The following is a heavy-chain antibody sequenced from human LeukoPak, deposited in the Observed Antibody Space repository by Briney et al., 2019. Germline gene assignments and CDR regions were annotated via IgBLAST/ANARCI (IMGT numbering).Heavy chain of an antibody. J-gene: IGHJ4*02. CDR2: INPNSGGT. D-gene: IGHD5-18*01. Sequence: ASVKVSCKASGYTFTGYYMHWVRQAPGQELEWMGRINPNSGGTNYAQKFQGRVTMTRDMSISTAYMELNRLRSDDTAVYYCARDGNTAMVSDYWGQGTLVTVSS. CDR3: ARDGNTAMVSDY. CDR1: GYTFTGYY. V-gene: IGHV1-2*06.